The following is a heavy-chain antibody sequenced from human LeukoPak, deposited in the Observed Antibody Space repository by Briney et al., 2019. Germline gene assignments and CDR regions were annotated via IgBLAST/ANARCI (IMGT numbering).Heavy chain of an antibody. D-gene: IGHD1-7*01. CDR1: GYTFIDYF. CDR3: VRAVSGTLGGAFDI. J-gene: IGHJ3*02. Sequence: ASVKVSCKASGYTFIDYFIHWMRQTPGQGLEWLGWINPNSGVTRYAQKFQDRVTMTRDTAAYMELSSLKSDDRAVYYCVRAVSGTLGGAFDIGGQGTAVTVSS. V-gene: IGHV1-2*02. CDR2: INPNSGVT.